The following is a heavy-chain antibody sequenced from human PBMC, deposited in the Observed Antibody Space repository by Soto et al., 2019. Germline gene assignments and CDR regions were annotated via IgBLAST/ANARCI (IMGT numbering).Heavy chain of an antibody. CDR3: AAFDPGPMGFDP. CDR2: IVVGSGNT. J-gene: IGHJ5*02. CDR1: GFTFSSSA. Sequence: GASVKVSCKASGFTFSSSAVQWVRQARGQRLEWIGKIVVGSGNTNYAQKFQERVTITRDMSTSTAYMELSSLRSEDTAFYYCAAFDPGPMGFDPWGQGTLGTVS. V-gene: IGHV1-58*01. D-gene: IGHD3-9*01.